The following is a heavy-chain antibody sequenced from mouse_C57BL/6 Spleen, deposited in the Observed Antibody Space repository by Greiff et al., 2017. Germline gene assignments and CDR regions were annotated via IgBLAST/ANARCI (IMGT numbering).Heavy chain of an antibody. Sequence: EVQGVESGGGLVQPGGSLSLSCAASGFTFTDYYMSWVRQPPGKALEWLGFIRNKANGDTTEYSASVKGRFTISRDNSQSILYLQMNALRAEDSATYYFARDTSTVLVHWYFDVWGTGTTVTVSS. D-gene: IGHD1-1*01. CDR1: GFTFTDYY. CDR3: ARDTSTVLVHWYFDV. V-gene: IGHV7-3*01. CDR2: IRNKANGDTT. J-gene: IGHJ1*03.